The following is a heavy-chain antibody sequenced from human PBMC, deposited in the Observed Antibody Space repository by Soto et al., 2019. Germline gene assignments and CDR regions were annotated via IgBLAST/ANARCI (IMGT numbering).Heavy chain of an antibody. D-gene: IGHD6-13*01. J-gene: IGHJ5*02. CDR2: INPSGGST. V-gene: IGHV1-46*03. CDR1: GYTFTSYY. Sequence: QVQLVQSGAEVKKPGASVKVSCKASGYTFTSYYMHWVRHAPGQGLAWMGIINPSGGSTSYAQKFQGRVTMTRDTSTRTVYMERSSLRSEDTAVYCCARVGGYSSSWYVDDWFDPWGQGTLVTVSS. CDR3: ARVGGYSSSWYVDDWFDP.